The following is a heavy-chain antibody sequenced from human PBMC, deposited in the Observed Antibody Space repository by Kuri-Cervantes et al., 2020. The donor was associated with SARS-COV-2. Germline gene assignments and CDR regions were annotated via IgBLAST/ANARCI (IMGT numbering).Heavy chain of an antibody. CDR3: ASFGSGGYDDAFDI. CDR2: MSSSSSYT. J-gene: IGHJ3*02. Sequence: GGSLRLSCAASGFTFSDYYMSWIRQAPGKGLEWVSYMSSSSSYTNYADSVKGRFTISRDNAKNSLYLQMNSLRAEDTAVYYGASFGSGGYDDAFDIWGQGTMVTVSS. D-gene: IGHD6-19*01. CDR1: GFTFSDYY. V-gene: IGHV3-11*03.